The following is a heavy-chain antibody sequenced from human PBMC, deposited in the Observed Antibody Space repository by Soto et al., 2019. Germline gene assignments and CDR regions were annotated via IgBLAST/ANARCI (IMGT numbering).Heavy chain of an antibody. CDR1: GITFSNYW. CDR2: IKEDGSEK. J-gene: IGHJ4*02. D-gene: IGHD4-4*01. Sequence: EAQLVETGGGLVQPGGSLILSCAASGITFSNYWMSWVRQAPGKGLEWVANIKEDGSEKNYVDSVRGRFTISRDNAENSLYLQMNSLRAEDTAMYYCTRGHYSNPLGGRGTLVTVSS. CDR3: TRGHYSNPL. V-gene: IGHV3-7*01.